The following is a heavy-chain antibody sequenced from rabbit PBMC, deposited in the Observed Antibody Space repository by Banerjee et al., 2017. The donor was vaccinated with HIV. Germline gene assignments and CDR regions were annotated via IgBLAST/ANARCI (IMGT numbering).Heavy chain of an antibody. V-gene: IGHV1S45*01. J-gene: IGHJ5*01. D-gene: IGHD1-1*01. Sequence: QEQLEESGGDLVKPEGSLTLTCTASGLDFSRNTMCWVRQAPGKGLEWIGFINIGNGRTKYATWAKGRFTISKTSSTTVTLQMTSLTAADTATYFCVSDYYIADWWDLWGPGTLVTVS. CDR1: GLDFSRNT. CDR3: VSDYYIADWWDL. CDR2: INIGNGRT.